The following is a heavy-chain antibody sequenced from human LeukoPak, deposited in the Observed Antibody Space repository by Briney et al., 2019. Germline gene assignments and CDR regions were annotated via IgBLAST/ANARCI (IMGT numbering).Heavy chain of an antibody. CDR3: ARAYHLKYSSSWYSFDY. D-gene: IGHD6-13*01. CDR2: IYYSGST. V-gene: IGHV4-39*07. Sequence: PSETLSLTCTVSGGSISSSSYYWGWIRQPPGKGLEWIGSIYYSGSTYYNPYLKSRVTISVDTSKNQFSLKLSSVTAADTAVYYCARAYHLKYSSSWYSFDYWGQGTLVTVSS. J-gene: IGHJ4*02. CDR1: GGSISSSSYY.